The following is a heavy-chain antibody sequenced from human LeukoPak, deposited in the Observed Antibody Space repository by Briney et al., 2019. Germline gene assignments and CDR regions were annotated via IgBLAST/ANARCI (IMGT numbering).Heavy chain of an antibody. J-gene: IGHJ4*02. CDR2: IYYSGST. CDR3: ARGSSTNCYLLDY. Sequence: SETLSLTCTVSGGSISTFYWSWIRQPPGKGLEYIGYIYYSGSTNYNPSLKSRVTISVDTSKNQFSLKLTSVTAADPAVYYCARGSSTNCYLLDYGGAGSLVTVSS. V-gene: IGHV4-59*01. D-gene: IGHD6-13*01. CDR1: GGSISTFY.